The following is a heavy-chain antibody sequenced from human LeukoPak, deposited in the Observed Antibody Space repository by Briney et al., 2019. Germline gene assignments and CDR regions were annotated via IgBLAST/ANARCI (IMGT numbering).Heavy chain of an antibody. V-gene: IGHV4-39*07. CDR1: GGSISYSNSY. J-gene: IGHJ5*02. CDR3: ARASCGGGTCYDSRGWFDP. Sequence: TSETLSLTCTVSGGSISYSNSYWGWIRQPPGKGLEWIGNIYFSGSTYYKRSLKSRVTISVDTSKNQFSLKLRSVTAADTAVYYCARASCGGGTCYDSRGWFDPWGQGTLVTVSS. CDR2: IYFSGST. D-gene: IGHD2-15*01.